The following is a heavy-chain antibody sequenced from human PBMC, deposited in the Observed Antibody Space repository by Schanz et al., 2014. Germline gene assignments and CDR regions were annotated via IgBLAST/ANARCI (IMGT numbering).Heavy chain of an antibody. CDR3: AREGTVIRGLSGWFDP. V-gene: IGHV1-2*06. CDR2: INPNSGGT. Sequence: QVQLVQSGAEVKKPGASVKVSCKSSGYTFTDYHIHWVRQAPGQGLEYMGRINPNSGGTIFAQKFQGRVTMTRDTSISTACMEFSRLRPVDTTVYCCAREGTVIRGLSGWFDPWGQGTLVTVSS. J-gene: IGHJ5*02. D-gene: IGHD3-10*01. CDR1: GYTFTDYH.